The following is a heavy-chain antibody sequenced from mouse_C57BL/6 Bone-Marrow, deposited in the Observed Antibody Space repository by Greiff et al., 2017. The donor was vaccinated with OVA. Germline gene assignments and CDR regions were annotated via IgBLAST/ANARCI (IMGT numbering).Heavy chain of an antibody. J-gene: IGHJ2*01. V-gene: IGHV14-4*01. CDR2: IDPENGDN. CDR3: TACRY. CDR1: GFNIKDDY. Sequence: VQLKESGAELVRPGASLKLSCTASGFNIKDDYMHWVKERPEQGLEWIGWIDPENGDNEYASTFQGKATITADTSSKTVYLHLSSLTSEDTAVYYCTACRYWGQGNPITVSS.